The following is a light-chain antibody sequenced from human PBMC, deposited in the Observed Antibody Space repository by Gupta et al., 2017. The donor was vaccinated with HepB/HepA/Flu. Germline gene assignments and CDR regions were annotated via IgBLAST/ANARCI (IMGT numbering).Light chain of an antibody. V-gene: IGLV4-69*01. CDR1: SGHSDYA. J-gene: IGLJ2*01. CDR3: QTWGTDIQL. Sequence: QLVLTQSPSASASLGASVRLTCTLSSGHSDYAIAWHQQQPEPGPRYLMKLNSDGSHSKGDGIPDHFSGSRSGAERYLTISSLQSEDEADYYCQTWGTDIQLFGGGTKLTVL. CDR2: LNSDGSH.